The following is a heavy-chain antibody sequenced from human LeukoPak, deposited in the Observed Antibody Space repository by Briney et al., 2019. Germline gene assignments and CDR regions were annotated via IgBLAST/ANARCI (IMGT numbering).Heavy chain of an antibody. CDR1: GGSVSSGSYY. Sequence: SETLSLTCTVSGGSVSSGSYYWSWIRQPPGKGLEWIGYISYTGSTNYNPSLKSRITISVDTSKNQFALKLSSVTAADTAVYYCARDRIVSSAFDIWGQGTVVTVSS. D-gene: IGHD5/OR15-5a*01. CDR2: ISYTGST. J-gene: IGHJ3*02. V-gene: IGHV4-61*01. CDR3: ARDRIVSSAFDI.